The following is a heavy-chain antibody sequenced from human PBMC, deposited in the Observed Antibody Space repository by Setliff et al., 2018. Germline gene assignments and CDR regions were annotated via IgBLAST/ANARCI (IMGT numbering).Heavy chain of an antibody. CDR2: VYYSGTA. CDR1: GGPFSGAS. V-gene: IGHV4-59*01. J-gene: IGHJ4*02. Sequence: SETLSLTCTVSGGPFSGASIWSWIRQPPGKGLEFIGYVYYSGTAKYDPSLESRAIMSVDASKNQISLKLNSVTAADTAFYFCAKGGTYRYFDFWGQGTLVTVSS. CDR3: AKGGTYRYFDF. D-gene: IGHD1-1*01.